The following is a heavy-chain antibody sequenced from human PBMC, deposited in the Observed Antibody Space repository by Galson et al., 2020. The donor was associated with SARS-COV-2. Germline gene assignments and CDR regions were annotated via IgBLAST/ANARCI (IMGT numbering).Heavy chain of an antibody. CDR1: GFTFSDHY. CDR3: ARESGSSSGGIYYYYGMDV. D-gene: IGHD6-6*01. Sequence: TGGSLRLSCAASGFTFSDHYMDWVRQAPGKGLEWVGLTSNKANNYTTEYAASVKGRFTISRDDSKNSLYLQMNSLRTEDTAVYYCARESGSSSGGIYYYYGMDVWGQGTTVTVSS. V-gene: IGHV3-72*01. CDR2: TSNKANNYTT. J-gene: IGHJ6*02.